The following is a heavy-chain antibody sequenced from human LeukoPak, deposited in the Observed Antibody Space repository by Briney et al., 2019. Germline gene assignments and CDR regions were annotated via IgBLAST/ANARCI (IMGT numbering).Heavy chain of an antibody. CDR3: TTDHTDAGLYLGLGGTGIF. Sequence: GGSLRLSCAGSGFIFSGAWMSWVRRAPGKGLEWVGHIQGKGDGEATAYAPAVKGRFTISRDDSRNTLYLQMNNLQAEDTALYYCTTDHTDAGLYLGLGGTGIFWGQGTLATVSS. J-gene: IGHJ1*01. D-gene: IGHD7-27*01. CDR2: IQGKGDGEAT. CDR1: GFIFSGAW. V-gene: IGHV3-15*01.